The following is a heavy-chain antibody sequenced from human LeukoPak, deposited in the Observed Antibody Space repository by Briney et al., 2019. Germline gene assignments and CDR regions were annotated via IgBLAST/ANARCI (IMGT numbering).Heavy chain of an antibody. V-gene: IGHV3-53*01. CDR3: ARDSVGAGYSDY. Sequence: GGSLRLSCAASGVTFSSYSMNWVRQAPGKGLEWVSVIYSGGSIYHADSVKGRFTISRDNSKNTLYLQMDSLRAEDTAVYYCARDSVGAGYSDYWGQGTLVTVSS. J-gene: IGHJ4*02. D-gene: IGHD1-26*01. CDR1: GVTFSSYS. CDR2: IYSGGSI.